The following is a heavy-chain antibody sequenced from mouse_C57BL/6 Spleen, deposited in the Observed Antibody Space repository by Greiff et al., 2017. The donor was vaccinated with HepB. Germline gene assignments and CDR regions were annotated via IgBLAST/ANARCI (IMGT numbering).Heavy chain of an antibody. J-gene: IGHJ2*01. CDR2: IYPGDGDT. Sequence: VQLQESGAELVKPGASVKISCKASGYAFSSYWMNWVKQRPGKGLEWIGQIYPGDGDTNYNGKFKGKATLTADKSSSTAYMQLSSLTSEDSAVYFCARSGGTPYFDYWGQGTTLTVSS. V-gene: IGHV1-80*01. CDR1: GYAFSSYW. CDR3: ARSGGTPYFDY. D-gene: IGHD3-1*01.